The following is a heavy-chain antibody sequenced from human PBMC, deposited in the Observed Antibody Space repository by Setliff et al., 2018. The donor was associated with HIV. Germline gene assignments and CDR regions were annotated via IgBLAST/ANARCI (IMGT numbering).Heavy chain of an antibody. V-gene: IGHV1-2*02. Sequence: ASVKVSCKTSGYTFSDYYIHWVRQTPGHGLEWMGWIHPKTGGTDYAQKFQGRVTMTRDTSISAAYMDLSRLTSDDTAVFYCARAPYHYDGRGNDFNWFDPWGQGTLVTVSS. CDR3: ARAPYHYDGRGNDFNWFDP. CDR1: GYTFSDYY. D-gene: IGHD3-22*01. J-gene: IGHJ5*02. CDR2: IHPKTGGT.